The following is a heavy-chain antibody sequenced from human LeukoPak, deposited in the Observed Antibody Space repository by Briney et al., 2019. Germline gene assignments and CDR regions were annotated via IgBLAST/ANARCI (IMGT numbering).Heavy chain of an antibody. Sequence: GGSLRLSCAASGLTFSIYEMNWVRQAPGKGLEWVSYISSSGDMIYYADSVKGRFTISRDNAKNSLYLQMNSLRVEDTAVFYCARSRGSYFDYWGQGTLVIVSS. V-gene: IGHV3-48*03. CDR2: ISSSGDMI. D-gene: IGHD1-26*01. CDR3: ARSRGSYFDY. J-gene: IGHJ4*02. CDR1: GLTFSIYE.